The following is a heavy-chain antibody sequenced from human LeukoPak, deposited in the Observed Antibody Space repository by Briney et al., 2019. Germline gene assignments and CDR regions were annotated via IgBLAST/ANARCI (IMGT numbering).Heavy chain of an antibody. CDR3: AKFGVIYGHYFDY. Sequence: GGSLRLSCAASGFTVSSNYMSWVRQAPGKGLEWVSAISGSGGSTYYADSVKGRFTIPRDNSKNTLYLQMNSLRAEDTAVYYCAKFGVIYGHYFDYWGQGTLVTVSS. D-gene: IGHD3-16*01. CDR1: GFTVSSNY. J-gene: IGHJ4*02. V-gene: IGHV3-23*01. CDR2: ISGSGGST.